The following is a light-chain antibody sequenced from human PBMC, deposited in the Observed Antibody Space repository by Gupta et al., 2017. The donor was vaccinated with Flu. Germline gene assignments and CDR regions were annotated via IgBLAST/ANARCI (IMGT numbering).Light chain of an antibody. V-gene: IGKV1-33*01. J-gene: IGKJ5*01. CDR3: QHKDNLSFT. Sequence: DIQMTQSPSSLSASVGDRVTITCQASQDISNYLNWYQQKPGKAPKLLIYDASNLETGVPSRFSGSGSGTDFTFTISSLQPEDFATYYCQHKDNLSFTFGQGTQVEIK. CDR1: QDISNY. CDR2: DAS.